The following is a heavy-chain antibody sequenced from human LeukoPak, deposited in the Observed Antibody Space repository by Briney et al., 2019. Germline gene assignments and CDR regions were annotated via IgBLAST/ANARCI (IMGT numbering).Heavy chain of an antibody. V-gene: IGHV1-18*01. CDR3: ARDQNWKPDY. Sequence: ASLKVSCKASGYTFTNYGISWVRQAPGQGLEWMGWISAYNGNTNYAQKLQGRDTMTTDTSTSTAYMELRSLRSDDTAVYYCARDQNWKPDYWGQGTLVTVSS. J-gene: IGHJ4*02. CDR2: ISAYNGNT. D-gene: IGHD1-1*01. CDR1: GYTFTNYG.